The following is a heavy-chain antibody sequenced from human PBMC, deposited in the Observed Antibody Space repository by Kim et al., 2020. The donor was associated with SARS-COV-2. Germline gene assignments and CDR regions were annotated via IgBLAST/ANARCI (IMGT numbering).Heavy chain of an antibody. D-gene: IGHD6-19*01. V-gene: IGHV1-8*01. J-gene: IGHJ4*02. Sequence: TGYAQKYQGRVTMTRNTSISTAYMELSSLRSEDTAVYYCARFLRGWLTDYWGQGTLVTVSS. CDR2: T. CDR3: ARFLRGWLTDY.